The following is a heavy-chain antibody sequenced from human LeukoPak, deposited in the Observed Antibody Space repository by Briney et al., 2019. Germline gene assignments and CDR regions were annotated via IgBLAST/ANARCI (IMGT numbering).Heavy chain of an antibody. CDR3: ARENCSGGSCYSHDAFDI. J-gene: IGHJ3*02. D-gene: IGHD2-15*01. Sequence: SVKVSCEASGGTFSSYAISWVRQAPGQGLEWMGRIIPILGIANYAQKFQGRVTITADKSTSTAYMELSSLRSEDTAVYYCARENCSGGSCYSHDAFDIWGQGTMVTVSS. V-gene: IGHV1-69*04. CDR2: IIPILGIA. CDR1: GGTFSSYA.